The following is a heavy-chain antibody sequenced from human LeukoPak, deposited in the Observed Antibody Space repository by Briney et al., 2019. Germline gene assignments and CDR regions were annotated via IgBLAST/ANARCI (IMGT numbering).Heavy chain of an antibody. CDR3: ARRYGDYEGSFEY. J-gene: IGHJ4*02. Sequence: GGSLRLSCAASGFTFSTYSMNWVRQAPGKGLEWVSYISTSSNTIYYADSVKGRFTISRDNAKNSLYLQMNSLRAEDTAVYYCARRYGDYEGSFEYWGQGTLVTVSS. V-gene: IGHV3-48*01. CDR2: ISTSSNTI. D-gene: IGHD4-17*01. CDR1: GFTFSTYS.